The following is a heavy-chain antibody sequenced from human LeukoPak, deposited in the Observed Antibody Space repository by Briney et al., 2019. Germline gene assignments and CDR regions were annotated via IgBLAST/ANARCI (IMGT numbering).Heavy chain of an antibody. CDR3: ARISRYYYDSSGYFDY. CDR1: GYTFTGYY. V-gene: IGHV1-2*02. Sequence: ASVKVSCKASGYTFTGYYMHWVRQAPGQGLEWMGWINPNSGGTNYAQKLQGRVTMTRDTSISTAYMELSRLRSDDTAVYYCARISRYYYDSSGYFDYWGQGTLVTVSS. J-gene: IGHJ4*02. CDR2: INPNSGGT. D-gene: IGHD3-22*01.